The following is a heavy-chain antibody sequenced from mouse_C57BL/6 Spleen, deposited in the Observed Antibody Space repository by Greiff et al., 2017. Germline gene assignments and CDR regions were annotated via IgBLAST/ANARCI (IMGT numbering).Heavy chain of an antibody. CDR2: INPYNGDT. V-gene: IGHV1-37*01. D-gene: IGHD1-1*01. Sequence: VQLQQSGPELVKPGASVKISCKASGYSFTGYFMNWVKQSHGKSLEWIGRINPYNGDTFYNQKFKGKATLTVDKSSSTAHMELLSLTSEDFAVYYCARKGAYYYGSSYSSVWYCDVWGTGTTVTVSS. CDR1: GYSFTGYF. CDR3: ARKGAYYYGSSYSSVWYCDV. J-gene: IGHJ1*03.